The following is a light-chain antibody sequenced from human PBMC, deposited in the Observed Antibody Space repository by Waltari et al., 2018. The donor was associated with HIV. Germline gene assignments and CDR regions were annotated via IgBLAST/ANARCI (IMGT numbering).Light chain of an antibody. Sequence: QSVLTQPPSASGTPGQRVTISCSGSSSNIGSNTVNWYQPLPGTAPKLLIYSNTQRPSGVPDRFSGSKSGTSASLAISGLQSEDEADYYCAAWDDSLNGWVFGGGTKLTVL. CDR1: SSNIGSNT. J-gene: IGLJ3*02. V-gene: IGLV1-44*01. CDR3: AAWDDSLNGWV. CDR2: SNT.